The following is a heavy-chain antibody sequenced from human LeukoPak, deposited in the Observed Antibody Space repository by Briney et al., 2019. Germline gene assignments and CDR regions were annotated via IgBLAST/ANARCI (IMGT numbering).Heavy chain of an antibody. CDR1: GSSFANHW. CDR2: IDPGDSDT. CDR3: ARHLYCSGGSCYSPYGMDV. V-gene: IGHV5-51*01. J-gene: IGHJ6*02. Sequence: GKSLKISCQGYGSSFANHWIGWVGQMPAKGLEWMGMIDPGDSDTRYSPSFQGQVTISADKSISTAYLQWSSLKASDTAMYYCARHLYCSGGSCYSPYGMDVWGQGTTVTVSS. D-gene: IGHD2-15*01.